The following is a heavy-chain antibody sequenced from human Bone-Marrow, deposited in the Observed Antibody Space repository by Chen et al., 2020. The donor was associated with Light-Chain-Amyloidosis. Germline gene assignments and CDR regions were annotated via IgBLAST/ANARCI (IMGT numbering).Heavy chain of an antibody. CDR3: TRDAITSGGVVVPDS. V-gene: IGHV4-61*02. CDR2: IYTTGST. CDR1: DGSITSGVYY. J-gene: IGHJ4*02. D-gene: IGHD3-16*02. Sequence: QVQLQLSGPRLVKPSQTLTLTCTVSDGSITSGVYYWNWIRQPAGKGLEWIGHIYTTGSTKYNPSLRSRLTISIDTSKSQFSLRLASVTAADTAIYYCTRDAITSGGVVVPDSWGQGTLVTVSS.